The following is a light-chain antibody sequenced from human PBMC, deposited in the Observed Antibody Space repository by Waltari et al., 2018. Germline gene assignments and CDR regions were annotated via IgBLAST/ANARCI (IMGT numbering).Light chain of an antibody. CDR2: EDT. Sequence: QSVLTQPPSVSAAPGQRVTISCSGGRSNIGNNYVSWYRQFPGTAPKLLIYEDTGRPSGIAGRFSGSKSGTSAPLDITGLQAGDEADYYCGTWDSSLSGAVFGGGTHLTVL. CDR1: RSNIGNNY. CDR3: GTWDSSLSGAV. J-gene: IGLJ7*01. V-gene: IGLV1-51*02.